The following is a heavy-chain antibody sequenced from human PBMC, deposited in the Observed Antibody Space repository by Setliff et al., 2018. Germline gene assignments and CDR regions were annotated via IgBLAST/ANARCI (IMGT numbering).Heavy chain of an antibody. CDR2: ISYDGSNK. V-gene: IGHV3-30*18. Sequence: GGSLRLSCAASGFTFSSYGMHWVRQAPGKGLEWVAVISYDGSNKYYADSVKGRFTISRDNSKNTLYLQMNSLRAEDTAVYYCAKSNYDNNGYYVHSRNWFLDLWGRGTLVTVSS. D-gene: IGHD3-22*01. CDR1: GFTFSSYG. J-gene: IGHJ2*01. CDR3: AKSNYDNNGYYVHSRNWFLDL.